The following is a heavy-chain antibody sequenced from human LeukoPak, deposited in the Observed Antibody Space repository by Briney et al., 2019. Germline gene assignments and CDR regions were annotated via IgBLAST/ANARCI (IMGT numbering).Heavy chain of an antibody. CDR3: ARGVIAVAEYYFDY. CDR1: GGSISSYY. V-gene: IGHV4-59*12. J-gene: IGHJ4*02. Sequence: SETLSLTCTVSGGSISSYYWSWIRQPPGKGLEYIGYTSYSGSTNYNPSLKNRVTISVDTSKNQFSLKLSSVTAADTAVYYCARGVIAVAEYYFDYWGQGTLVTVSS. D-gene: IGHD6-19*01. CDR2: TSYSGST.